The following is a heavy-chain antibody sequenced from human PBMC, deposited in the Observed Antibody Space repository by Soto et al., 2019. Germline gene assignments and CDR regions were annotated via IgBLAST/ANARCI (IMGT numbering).Heavy chain of an antibody. CDR3: AKDLGGTGYSSGACDI. Sequence: EVQLLESGGDLVQPGGSLRLSCAASGFTFSSYAMTWVRQAPGKGLEWVSAISGSGGNTYYADSVKGRFTISRDNSKNTLYLQMNSLRAEDTAVYYCAKDLGGTGYSSGACDIWGQGTMVTVSS. D-gene: IGHD3-9*01. V-gene: IGHV3-23*01. CDR2: ISGSGGNT. CDR1: GFTFSSYA. J-gene: IGHJ3*02.